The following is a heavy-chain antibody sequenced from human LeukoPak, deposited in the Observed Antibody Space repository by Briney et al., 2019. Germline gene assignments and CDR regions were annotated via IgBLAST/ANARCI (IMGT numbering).Heavy chain of an antibody. D-gene: IGHD6-6*01. CDR3: ARDPYSSTWSYGMDV. Sequence: AGGSLRLSCAASGFTFSSYWMSWVRQAPGKGLEWVANIKQDGSEEVYVDSVKGRFTISRDNAKNSLFLQMNTLRAEGTAVYYCARDPYSSTWSYGMDVWGQGTTVTVSS. CDR1: GFTFSSYW. V-gene: IGHV3-7*05. CDR2: IKQDGSEE. J-gene: IGHJ6*02.